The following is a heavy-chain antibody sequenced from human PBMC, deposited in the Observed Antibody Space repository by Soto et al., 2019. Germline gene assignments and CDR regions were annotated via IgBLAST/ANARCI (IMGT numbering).Heavy chain of an antibody. D-gene: IGHD2-15*01. Sequence: ASVKVSCKASGYTFTSYDINWVRQATGQGLEWMGWMNPNSGNTGYAQKFQGRVTMTRNTAISTAYMELSSLRSEDTAVYYCARGVDCWGGSCYIFDFWGQGTLVTVSS. V-gene: IGHV1-8*01. CDR1: GYTFTSYD. J-gene: IGHJ4*02. CDR3: ARGVDCWGGSCYIFDF. CDR2: MNPNSGNT.